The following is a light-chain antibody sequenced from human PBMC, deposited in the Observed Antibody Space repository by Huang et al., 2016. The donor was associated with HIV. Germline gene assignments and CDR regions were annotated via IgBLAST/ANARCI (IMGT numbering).Light chain of an antibody. J-gene: IGKJ2*01. CDR3: QQYNSWPPNT. Sequence: EIVMTQSPATLSVSPGAGATLSCRTSQSVSTHLAWYQHKPGQAPRLLIPGASTRATGGPARFSGSGSGTEFTITISTLQSEDFAVYYCQQYNSWPPNTFGQGTNLEI. CDR2: GAS. CDR1: QSVSTH. V-gene: IGKV3-15*01.